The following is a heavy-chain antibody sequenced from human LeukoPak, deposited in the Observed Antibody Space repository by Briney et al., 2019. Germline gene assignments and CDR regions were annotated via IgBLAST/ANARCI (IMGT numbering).Heavy chain of an antibody. CDR2: IRASGGAT. CDR3: ARGGARGSYYGASS. CDR1: GFTFSSYW. D-gene: IGHD1-26*01. Sequence: PGGSLRLSCAASGFTFSSYWMSRVRQAPGKGLEWVSGIRASGGATYYADSVKGRFNISRDNAKNSLYLQMNSLRAEDTAVYYCARGGARGSYYGASSWGQGTLVTVSS. V-gene: IGHV3-23*01. J-gene: IGHJ4*02.